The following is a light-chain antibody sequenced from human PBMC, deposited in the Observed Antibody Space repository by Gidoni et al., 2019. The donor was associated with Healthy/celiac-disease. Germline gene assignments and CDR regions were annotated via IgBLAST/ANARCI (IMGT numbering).Light chain of an antibody. Sequence: QSVLTQPASVSASPGQSITLACTGSTNDIGSYGAVSWFRQHPPNAPQLILYEVDNRPPGVPARFSGSKSGNMASLIISDLEPEDEGIYYCCSYADNTPLEALFGGGTKVTVL. CDR1: TNDIGSYGA. J-gene: IGLJ2*01. CDR2: EVD. CDR3: CSYADNTPLEAL. V-gene: IGLV2-14*03.